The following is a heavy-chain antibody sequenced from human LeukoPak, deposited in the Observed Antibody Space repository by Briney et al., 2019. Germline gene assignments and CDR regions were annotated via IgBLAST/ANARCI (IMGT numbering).Heavy chain of an antibody. CDR2: INPNSGGT. J-gene: IGHJ4*02. V-gene: IGHV1-2*02. CDR3: ARDSGDGYNLFDY. D-gene: IGHD5-24*01. CDR1: GYTFTGYY. Sequence: GASVKVSCKASGYTFTGYYMHWVRQAPGQGLEWMGWINPNSGGTNYAQKFQGRVTMTRDTSITTAYMELSRLRSDDTAVYCCARDSGDGYNLFDYWGQGTLVTVPS.